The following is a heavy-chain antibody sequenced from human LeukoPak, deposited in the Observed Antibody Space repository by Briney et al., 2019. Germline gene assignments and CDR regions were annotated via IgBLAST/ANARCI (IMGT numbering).Heavy chain of an antibody. D-gene: IGHD3-16*02. J-gene: IGHJ4*02. CDR1: GFTFSSYA. Sequence: GGSLRLSCAASGFTFSSYAMSWVRQAPGKGLEWVSAISDSGASTKYADSEKGRFTISRDNSKNTLYLQMNSLRAEDSAVYYCARDYDYVWGSYRPYYFDYWGQGTLVTVSS. CDR2: ISDSGAST. V-gene: IGHV3-23*01. CDR3: ARDYDYVWGSYRPYYFDY.